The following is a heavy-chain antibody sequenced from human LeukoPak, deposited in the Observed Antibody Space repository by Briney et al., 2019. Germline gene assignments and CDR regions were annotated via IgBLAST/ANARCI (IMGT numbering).Heavy chain of an antibody. CDR2: IYYSGST. Sequence: SETLSLTCTVSGYSISSGYYWGWIRQPPGKGLEWIGYIYYSGSTNYNPSLKSRVTISVDTSKNQFSLKLSSVTAADTAVYYCARDPRDGWLAFFDYWGQGTLVTVSS. CDR1: GYSISSGYY. J-gene: IGHJ4*02. V-gene: IGHV4-61*01. D-gene: IGHD6-19*01. CDR3: ARDPRDGWLAFFDY.